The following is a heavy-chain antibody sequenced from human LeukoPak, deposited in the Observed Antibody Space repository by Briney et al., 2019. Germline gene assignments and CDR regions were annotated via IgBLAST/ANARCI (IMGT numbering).Heavy chain of an antibody. V-gene: IGHV4-59*01. J-gene: IGHJ6*03. CDR3: ARDREWLRFNYYYYYMDV. CDR2: IYYSGST. CDR1: GGSISSYY. D-gene: IGHD5-12*01. Sequence: KPSETLSLTCTVSGGSISSYYWSWIRQPPGKGLEWIGYIYYSGSTNYNPSLKSRVTISVDTSKNQFSLKLSSVTAADTAVYYCARDREWLRFNYYYYYMDVWGKGTTVTISS.